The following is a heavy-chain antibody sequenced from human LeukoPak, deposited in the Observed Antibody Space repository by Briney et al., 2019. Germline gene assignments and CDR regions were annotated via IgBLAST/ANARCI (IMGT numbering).Heavy chain of an antibody. CDR1: GVTFSSYA. J-gene: IGHJ4*02. D-gene: IGHD2/OR15-2a*01. V-gene: IGHV3-23*01. CDR3: AKDPLVNSQEYFDF. CDR2: ISGSGGST. Sequence: GGSLRLSCAASGVTFSSYAMSWVRQAPGKGLEWCSAISGSGGSTYYADSVKGRFTISRDNSKNTLYLQMNSLRAEDTAVYYCAKDPLVNSQEYFDFWGQGTLVTVSS.